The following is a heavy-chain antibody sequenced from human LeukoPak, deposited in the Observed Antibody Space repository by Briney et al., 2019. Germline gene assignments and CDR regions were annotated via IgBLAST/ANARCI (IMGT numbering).Heavy chain of an antibody. J-gene: IGHJ4*02. CDR1: GYTFTSYG. D-gene: IGHD2-2*01. CDR2: ISAYNGNT. CDR3: AGGGGIVEVPADHFDY. Sequence: ASVKVSCKASGYTFTSYGISWVRQAPGQGLEWMGWISAYNGNTNYAQKLQGRVTMTTDTSTSTAYMELRSLRSDDTAVYYCAGGGGIVEVPADHFDYWGQGTLVTVSS. V-gene: IGHV1-18*01.